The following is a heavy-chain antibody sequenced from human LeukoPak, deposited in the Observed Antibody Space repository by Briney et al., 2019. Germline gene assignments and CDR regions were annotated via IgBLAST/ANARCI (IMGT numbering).Heavy chain of an antibody. CDR1: GGSIRSSTYY. D-gene: IGHD4-11*01. V-gene: IGHV4-39*07. Sequence: SETLSLTCTVSGGSIRSSTYYWRWIRQPPGKGLEWIGEINHSGSTSYNPSLKSRVTISVDTSKNQFSLKLSSVTAADTAVYYCARRMTTVTTAPDFDYWGQGTLVTVSS. CDR2: INHSGST. J-gene: IGHJ4*02. CDR3: ARRMTTVTTAPDFDY.